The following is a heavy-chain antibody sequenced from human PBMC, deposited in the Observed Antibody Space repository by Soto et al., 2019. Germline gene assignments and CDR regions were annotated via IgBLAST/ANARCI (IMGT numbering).Heavy chain of an antibody. Sequence: ASVKVSCKASGYTFTGYYMHWVRQAPGQGLEWMGWINPNSGGTNYAQKVQGRVTVTTDTSTSTAYMELRSLTSDDTAVYYCARGVVATRNFDYWGQGTLVTVSS. CDR1: GYTFTGYY. J-gene: IGHJ4*02. V-gene: IGHV1-2*02. CDR2: INPNSGGT. D-gene: IGHD5-12*01. CDR3: ARGVVATRNFDY.